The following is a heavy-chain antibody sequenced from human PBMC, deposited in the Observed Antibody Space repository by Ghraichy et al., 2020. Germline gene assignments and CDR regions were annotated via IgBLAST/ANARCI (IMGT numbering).Heavy chain of an antibody. J-gene: IGHJ6*02. D-gene: IGHD1-7*01. CDR3: ARVRFRGRYNWNYDQMVYYYGMDV. V-gene: IGHV3-7*01. CDR2: IKQDGSEK. Sequence: GGSLRLSCAASGFTFSSYWMSWVRQAPGKGLEWVANIKQDGSEKYYVDSVKGRFTISRDNAKNSLYLQMNSLRAEDMAVYYCARVRFRGRYNWNYDQMVYYYGMDVWGQGTTVTVSS. CDR1: GFTFSSYW.